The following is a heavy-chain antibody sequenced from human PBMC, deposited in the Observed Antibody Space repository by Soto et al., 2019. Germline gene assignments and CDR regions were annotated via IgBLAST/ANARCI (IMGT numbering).Heavy chain of an antibody. V-gene: IGHV4-4*07. D-gene: IGHD1-1*01. CDR3: ARDREAGYNLYYGMDV. CDR1: GADINTYS. J-gene: IGHJ6*02. Sequence: PSETLSLTCSVSGADINTYSWTWIRQPAGKGLEWIGRIYTSASINYNPSLKGRVTLSVDTSTNQVSLRLASVTAADTAIYYCARDREAGYNLYYGMDVWGQGNTVTVSS. CDR2: IYTSASI.